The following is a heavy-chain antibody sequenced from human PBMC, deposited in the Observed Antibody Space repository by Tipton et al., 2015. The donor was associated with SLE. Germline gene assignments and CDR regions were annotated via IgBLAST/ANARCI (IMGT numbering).Heavy chain of an antibody. CDR2: ISYSGGA. CDR3: ARLEIVIMIEGYKVWGFDP. Sequence: TLSLTCTVSGGSLSRYYWSWIRQPPGKGLEWIGDISYSGGASYNPSLKSRLTISVDTSKNQFSLRLHSVTPADTAVYYCARLEIVIMIEGYKVWGFDPWGQGTLVTVSS. D-gene: IGHD3-16*01. V-gene: IGHV4-59*08. J-gene: IGHJ5*02. CDR1: GGSLSRYY.